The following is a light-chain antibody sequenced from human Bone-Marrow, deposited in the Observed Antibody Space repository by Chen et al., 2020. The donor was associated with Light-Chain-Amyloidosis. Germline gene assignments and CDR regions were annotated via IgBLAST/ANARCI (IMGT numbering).Light chain of an antibody. CDR2: DDS. V-gene: IGLV3-21*02. CDR1: NIGSKS. Sequence: SYVLTQPPSVSMAPGQTARITCGGYNIGSKSVHWYQQKPGQAPVLVVFDDSDRPSGIPERLSGSNSENTATLTISRVEAGDEADYYCQVWDSSSDPPYVFGTGTKVTVL. J-gene: IGLJ1*01. CDR3: QVWDSSSDPPYV.